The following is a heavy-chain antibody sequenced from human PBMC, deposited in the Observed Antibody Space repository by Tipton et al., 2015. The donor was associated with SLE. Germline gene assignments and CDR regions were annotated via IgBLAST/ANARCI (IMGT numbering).Heavy chain of an antibody. J-gene: IGHJ4*02. Sequence: TLSLTCTVSSGSISSSSYFWGWIRHPPGKGLEWIGSVYYSGSTYYNPSLKSRVTISVDTPKNHFSLKLNSVTAADTAVYYCARDVVSTGYFDFWGQGTLVTVSS. CDR2: VYYSGST. D-gene: IGHD5/OR15-5a*01. CDR3: ARDVVSTGYFDF. V-gene: IGHV4-39*07. CDR1: SGSISSSSYF.